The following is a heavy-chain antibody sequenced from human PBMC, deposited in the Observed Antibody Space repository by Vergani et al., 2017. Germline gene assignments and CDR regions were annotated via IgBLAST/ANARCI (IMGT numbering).Heavy chain of an antibody. CDR1: GFDFSSSI. CDR3: ARDYSSTSGRSFDF. J-gene: IGHJ3*01. CDR2: VSTGTKSQ. V-gene: IGHV3-48*01. D-gene: IGHD2/OR15-2a*01. Sequence: QLVESGGGWVQPGGSLRLSCVVSGFDFSSSIMNWVRQAPGKGLEWVSFVSTGTKSQSYAESVKGRFTISRDSAKNSLYLQMDSLRAEDTAVYYCARDYSSTSGRSFDFWGQGTKVTVSS.